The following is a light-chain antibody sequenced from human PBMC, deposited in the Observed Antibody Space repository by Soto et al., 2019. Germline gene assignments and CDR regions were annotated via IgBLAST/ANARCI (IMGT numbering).Light chain of an antibody. V-gene: IGKV1-5*03. CDR2: KAS. CDR3: QQYNSYGT. J-gene: IGKJ1*01. Sequence: DIQMTQSPSTLSASVGDRVTITCRASQSISTWLAWYQQKPGKAPQLLIYKASVLESGVPSRFNGSGSGTEFTLTISILQPDDFATYYCQQYNSYGTFGQGTKVEIK. CDR1: QSISTW.